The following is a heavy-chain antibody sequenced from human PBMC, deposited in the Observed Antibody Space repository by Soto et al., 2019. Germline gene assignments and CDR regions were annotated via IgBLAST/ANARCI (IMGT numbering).Heavy chain of an antibody. CDR3: ASLSGATYGDYGGGIKY. CDR1: GGSISGSSYY. CDR2: VHYSGST. Sequence: KPSETLSLTCTVSGGSISGSSYYWGWIRQPPGKGLECIGSVHYSGSTDYTPSLKSRVTISVDTSKNQFSLKLSSVTAADTAVYFCASLSGATYGDYGGGIKYWGQGTMVTVYS. D-gene: IGHD4-17*01. V-gene: IGHV4-39*01. J-gene: IGHJ4*02.